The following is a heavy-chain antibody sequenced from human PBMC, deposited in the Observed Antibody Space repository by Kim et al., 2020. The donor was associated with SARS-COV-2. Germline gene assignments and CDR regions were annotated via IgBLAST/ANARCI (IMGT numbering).Heavy chain of an antibody. CDR3: GGGGDHGNWYFDL. CDR1: GGTFSSYA. Sequence: SVKVSCKASGGTFSSYAISWVRQAPGQGLEWMGGIIPIFGTAKYAQKFQGRVTITADESTSTAYMELSSLRSEDTAVYYCGGGGDHGNWYFDLWGRGTLVTVSS. D-gene: IGHD2-21*01. J-gene: IGHJ2*01. CDR2: IIPIFGTA. V-gene: IGHV1-69*13.